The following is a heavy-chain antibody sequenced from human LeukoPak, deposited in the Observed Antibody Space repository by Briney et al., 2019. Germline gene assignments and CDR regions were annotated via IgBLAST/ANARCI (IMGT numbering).Heavy chain of an antibody. D-gene: IGHD3-10*01. CDR3: ARGLGRELDGAFDI. Sequence: GGSLRLSCAASGFIVSSNYMSWVRQAPGKGLEWVSVIYSGGSTYYAASVKGRFTISRDNSRNTLYLQMNSLRAEDTAVYYCARGLGRELDGAFDIWGQGTMVTVSS. CDR2: IYSGGST. J-gene: IGHJ3*02. CDR1: GFIVSSNY. V-gene: IGHV3-53*01.